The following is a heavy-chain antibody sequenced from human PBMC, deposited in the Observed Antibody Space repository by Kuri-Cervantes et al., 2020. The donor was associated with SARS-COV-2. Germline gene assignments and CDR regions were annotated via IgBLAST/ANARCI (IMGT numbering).Heavy chain of an antibody. J-gene: IGHJ4*02. V-gene: IGHV4-38-2*02. CDR2: IFHSGST. Sequence: SETLSLTCTVSGYSISSGYYWGWIRQSPEKGLEWIGSIFHSGSTYYNPSLKSRVIMSVDTSKNQFSLKLSSVTAADTAVYYCARDILTGYPSYYFDYWGQGTLVTVSS. CDR1: GYSISSGYY. D-gene: IGHD3-9*01. CDR3: ARDILTGYPSYYFDY.